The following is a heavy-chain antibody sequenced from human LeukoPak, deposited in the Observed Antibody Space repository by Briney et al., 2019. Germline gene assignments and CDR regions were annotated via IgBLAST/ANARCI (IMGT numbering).Heavy chain of an antibody. Sequence: GASVKVSCKTSGYTFTAKFLHWLRQAPGQGLEWMGGIEPKGGDPVYGQKFRGRVTVTRDTSVSTAYMDLTWLTSDDTAVYYCAIENYYDGSGFSKAFDYWGQGTLVTVSS. CDR3: AIENYYDGSGFSKAFDY. J-gene: IGHJ4*02. CDR2: IEPKGGDP. D-gene: IGHD3-22*01. V-gene: IGHV1-2*02. CDR1: GYTFTAKF.